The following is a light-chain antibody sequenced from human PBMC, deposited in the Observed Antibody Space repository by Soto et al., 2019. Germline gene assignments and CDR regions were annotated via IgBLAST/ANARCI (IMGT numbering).Light chain of an antibody. CDR2: DVT. CDR3: CSHSASYTFV. Sequence: QSALTQPRSVSGSPGQSVTISCTGAISNVGGYNCVSWYQQHPGKAPQLIIYDVTQRPSGVPDRFSGSKSGNTASLSISGLQAEDEADYYCCSHSASYTFVFGTGTKVTVL. CDR1: ISNVGGYNC. J-gene: IGLJ1*01. V-gene: IGLV2-11*01.